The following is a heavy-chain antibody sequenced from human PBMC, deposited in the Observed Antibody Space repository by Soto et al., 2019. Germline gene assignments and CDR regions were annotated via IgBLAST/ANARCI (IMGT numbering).Heavy chain of an antibody. D-gene: IGHD2-15*01. CDR2: INSDGSST. Sequence: GGSVKLACAASRFSCDRYYMHWVRQAPGKGLVWVSRINSDGSSTSYADSVKGRFTISRDNAKNTLYLQMNSLRAEDTAVYYCARVYCSGLSCYHLDYWGQGT. J-gene: IGHJ4*02. V-gene: IGHV3-74*01. CDR3: ARVYCSGLSCYHLDY. CDR1: RFSCDRYY.